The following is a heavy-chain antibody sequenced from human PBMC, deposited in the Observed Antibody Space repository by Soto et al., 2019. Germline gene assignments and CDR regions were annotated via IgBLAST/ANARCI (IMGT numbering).Heavy chain of an antibody. CDR3: ASFVGLLWGGVSPAESWGSYYFDN. J-gene: IGHJ4*02. D-gene: IGHD2-8*01. CDR1: GDSITSGDYY. CDR2: IYYSGNT. Sequence: VQLQESGPGLVKPSQTLSLTCTVSGDSITSGDYYWSWIRQPPGKGLEWIGYIYYSGNTNYNPSLKSRVIMSVDASKNQFSLKLPSVTAADTAVYYCASFVGLLWGGVSPAESWGSYYFDNWGQGTLVTVSS. V-gene: IGHV4-30-4*01.